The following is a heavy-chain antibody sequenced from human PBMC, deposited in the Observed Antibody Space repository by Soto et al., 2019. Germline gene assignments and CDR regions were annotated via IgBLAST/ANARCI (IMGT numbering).Heavy chain of an antibody. CDR3: ARLPAQVENYYYYGMDA. CDR1: GYSFTSYW. V-gene: IGHV5-51*01. CDR2: IYPGDSDT. J-gene: IGHJ6*01. Sequence: PGESLKISCKGSGYSFTSYWIGWVRQMPWKGLEWMGIIYPGDSDTRYSPSFQGQDTISADKSISTAYLQWSSLKDSDTPTYYWARLPAQVENYYYYGMDALGQGTTDIVSA.